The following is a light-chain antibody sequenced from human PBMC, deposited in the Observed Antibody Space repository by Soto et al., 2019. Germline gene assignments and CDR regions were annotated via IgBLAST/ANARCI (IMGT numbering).Light chain of an antibody. V-gene: IGLV1-44*01. CDR3: TVWDDSLNGRL. J-gene: IGLJ2*01. CDR1: TSNIGSNA. CDR2: SND. Sequence: QSVLTQPPSASGTPGQRVTFSCSGSTSNIGSNAVNWYQQLPGTAPKLLIYSNDRRPSGVPDRFSGSKSGTSASLAIDGLQFEDEADYYCTVWDDSLNGRLFGGGTKLTV.